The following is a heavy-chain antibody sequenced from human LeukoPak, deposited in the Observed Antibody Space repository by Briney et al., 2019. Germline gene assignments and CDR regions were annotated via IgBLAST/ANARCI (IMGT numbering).Heavy chain of an antibody. CDR1: GGSISSGGYY. D-gene: IGHD1-26*01. CDR2: IYYSGST. CDR3: ARIVGAAFDY. J-gene: IGHJ4*02. V-gene: IGHV4-31*03. Sequence: PSETLSLTCTVSGGSISSGGYYWRLIRQHPGKGLEWIGYIYYSGSTYYNPSLKSRVTISVDTCKNQFSLKLSSVTAADTAVYYCARIVGAAFDYWGQGTLVTVSS.